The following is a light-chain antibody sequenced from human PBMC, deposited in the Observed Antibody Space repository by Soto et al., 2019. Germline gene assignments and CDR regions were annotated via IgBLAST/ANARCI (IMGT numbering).Light chain of an antibody. V-gene: IGLV2-14*03. CDR3: CSSSRSSPYV. Sequence: QSVLTQPASVSGSPGQSITISCTGTSSDVGAYNYVSWYQHHPGKVPRLMIFDVSNRPSGVSNRFSGSKSGNTASLTISGLQAEDEADYYCCSSSRSSPYVFGAGTKVPVL. CDR2: DVS. CDR1: SSDVGAYNY. J-gene: IGLJ1*01.